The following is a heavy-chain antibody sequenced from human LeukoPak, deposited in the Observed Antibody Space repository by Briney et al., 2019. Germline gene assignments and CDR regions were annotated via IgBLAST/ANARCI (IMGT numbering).Heavy chain of an antibody. CDR1: GGSISSSSYY. CDR2: IYYSGST. Sequence: SETLSLTCTVSGGSISSSSYYWGWIRQPPGKGLEWIGSIYYSGSTYYNPSLNYYNPSHKSRVTISVDTSKNQFSLKLSSVTAADTAVYYCARLGRAFGVVISWGQGTLVTVSS. CDR3: ARLGRAFGVVIS. V-gene: IGHV4-39*01. J-gene: IGHJ4*02. D-gene: IGHD3-3*01.